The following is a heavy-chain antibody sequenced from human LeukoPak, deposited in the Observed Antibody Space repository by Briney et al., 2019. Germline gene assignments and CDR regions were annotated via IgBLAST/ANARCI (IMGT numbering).Heavy chain of an antibody. D-gene: IGHD3-22*01. CDR2: XXASGVTT. Sequence: GGSLRLSCAASXXXXTNYXMSWVRQXXXXXXEWXSGXXASGVTTHYADSVRGRFSLSRDNSKNTLYLQLSSLRAEDTAVYYCAKHRDNGDSSGYHDFDFWGQGTLVTVSS. CDR3: AKHRDNGDSSGYHDFDF. V-gene: IGHV3-23*01. J-gene: IGHJ4*02. CDR1: XXXXTNYX.